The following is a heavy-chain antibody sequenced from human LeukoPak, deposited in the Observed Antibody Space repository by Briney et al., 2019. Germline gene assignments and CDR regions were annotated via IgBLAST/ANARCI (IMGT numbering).Heavy chain of an antibody. J-gene: IGHJ3*02. D-gene: IGHD1-26*01. Sequence: PGGSLRLSCAVSGFTVSGNYMSWIRQAPGKGLEWVSRIYNDGSSTSYADSVKGRFTISRDNAKSTLYLQMNSLRAEDTAVYYCARVRGGSGRSYAADAFDIWGQGTMVTVSS. CDR2: IYNDGSST. CDR3: ARVRGGSGRSYAADAFDI. CDR1: GFTVSGNY. V-gene: IGHV3-74*01.